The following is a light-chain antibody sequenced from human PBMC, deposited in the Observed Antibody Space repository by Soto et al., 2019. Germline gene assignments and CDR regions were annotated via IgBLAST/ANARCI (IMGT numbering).Light chain of an antibody. CDR2: GAS. CDR3: QQYNDWPPWT. V-gene: IGKV3-15*01. Sequence: EIVMTQSPATLSVSPGERATLSCRASQSVGSNLARYQQKPGQAPRLLIHGASTGATGIPARFSGSGSGTEFTLTISSLQSEDFAVYYCQQYNDWPPWTFGQGTKVEIK. CDR1: QSVGSN. J-gene: IGKJ1*01.